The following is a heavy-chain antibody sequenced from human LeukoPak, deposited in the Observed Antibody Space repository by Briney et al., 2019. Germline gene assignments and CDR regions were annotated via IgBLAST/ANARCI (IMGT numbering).Heavy chain of an antibody. V-gene: IGHV1-2*06. CDR3: VRAGGSGYYYYGMDV. CDR1: GYTFTGYY. D-gene: IGHD3-10*01. Sequence: ASVKVSCKASGYTFTGYYMHWVRQAPGQGLEWMGRINPNSGGTNYAQKFQGRVTMTRDTSISTAYMELSRLRSDDTAVYYCVRAGGSGYYYYGMDVWGQGTTVTVSS. J-gene: IGHJ6*02. CDR2: INPNSGGT.